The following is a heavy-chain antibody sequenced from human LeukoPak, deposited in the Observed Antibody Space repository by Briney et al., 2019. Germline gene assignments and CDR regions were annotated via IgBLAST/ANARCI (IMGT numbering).Heavy chain of an antibody. J-gene: IGHJ4*02. CDR2: ISSDSGAI. CDR3: VRELAY. V-gene: IGHV3-48*01. Sequence: GGSLRLSCAASGFTFSTYMMNWVRQAPGQGLEWLSYISSDSGAIYYADSVQGRFTISRDNAQKSLYLQMNSLRVEDTAVYYCVRELAYWGQGAPVTVSS. D-gene: IGHD1-1*01. CDR1: GFTFSTYM.